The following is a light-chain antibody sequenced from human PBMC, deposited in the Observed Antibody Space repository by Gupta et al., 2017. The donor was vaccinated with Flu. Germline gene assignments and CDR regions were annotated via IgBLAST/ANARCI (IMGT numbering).Light chain of an antibody. J-gene: IGKJ2*03. Sequence: DIVMTQSPLSLPVTPGEPACISCRSSQSLLHSNGYNYLDWYLQKPGQSPQLLIDLGSNRASGVPDRFSGSGSGTDFTLKISRVEAEDVGVYYCMQALQTPYSFGQGTKLEIK. V-gene: IGKV2-28*01. CDR3: MQALQTPYS. CDR1: QSLLHSNGYNY. CDR2: LGS.